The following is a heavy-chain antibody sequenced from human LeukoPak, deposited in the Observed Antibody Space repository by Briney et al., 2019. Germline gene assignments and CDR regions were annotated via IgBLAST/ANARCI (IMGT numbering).Heavy chain of an antibody. V-gene: IGHV4-39*01. D-gene: IGHD5-12*01. CDR2: IYYSGST. J-gene: IGHJ4*02. CDR1: GFTLSSYSM. CDR3: ARQGRSGYGNYDY. Sequence: GSLRLSCEVSGFTLSSYSMSWIRQPPGKGLEWIGSIYYSGSTYYNPSLKSRVTISVDTSKNQFSLKLSSVTAADTAVYYCARQGRSGYGNYDYWGQGTLVTVSS.